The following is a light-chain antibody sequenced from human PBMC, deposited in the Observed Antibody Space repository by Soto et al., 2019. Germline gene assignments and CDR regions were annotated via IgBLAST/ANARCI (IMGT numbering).Light chain of an antibody. V-gene: IGKV3-20*01. CDR3: QQSGGSTRT. Sequence: EVVLTQSPGTLSLSPGEKVTLSCRASQSISSTYLAWYQQKPGQAPRLLIFGASSRATGIPDRFSGSGSGTDFTLTISRLEPEDFPVYYCQQSGGSTRTFGQGTKVEIK. J-gene: IGKJ1*01. CDR2: GAS. CDR1: QSISSTY.